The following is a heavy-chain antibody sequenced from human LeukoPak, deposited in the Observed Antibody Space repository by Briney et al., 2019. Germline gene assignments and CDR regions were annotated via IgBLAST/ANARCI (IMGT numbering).Heavy chain of an antibody. CDR2: INPNSGGT. J-gene: IGHJ5*02. V-gene: IGHV1-2*02. Sequence: ASVKVSCKASGYTFTGYYMHWVRQAPGQGLEWMGWINPNSGGTNYAQKFQGRVTMTRDTSISTAYMELSRLRSDDTAVYYCARVPVRGFNWFDPWGQGTLVTVSS. CDR1: GYTFTGYY. D-gene: IGHD3-10*01. CDR3: ARVPVRGFNWFDP.